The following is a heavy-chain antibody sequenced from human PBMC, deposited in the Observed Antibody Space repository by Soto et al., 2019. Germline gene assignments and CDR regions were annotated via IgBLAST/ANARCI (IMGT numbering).Heavy chain of an antibody. CDR3: ARPGVTTGWYFDL. CDR1: GFTFSSYG. J-gene: IGHJ2*01. D-gene: IGHD4-17*01. CDR2: IWYDGSNK. V-gene: IGHV3-33*01. Sequence: QVQLVESGGGVVQPGRSLRLSCAASGFTFSSYGMHWVRQAPGKGLEWVAVIWYDGSNKYYADSVKGRFTISRDNSKNRLYLQMNSLRAEDTAVYYCARPGVTTGWYFDLWGRGTLVTVSS.